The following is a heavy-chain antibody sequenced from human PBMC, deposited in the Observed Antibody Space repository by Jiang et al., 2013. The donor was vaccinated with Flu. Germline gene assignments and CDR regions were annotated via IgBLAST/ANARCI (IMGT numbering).Heavy chain of an antibody. Sequence: PGLVKPSETLSLTCTVSGGSMNYYYWSWIRQPPGKGLEWIGYISYSGSTNYNPSLKSRVTISVDTSQNHFSLKLNSVTAADTAVYYCARAGNSGWIFDYWGQGTLVTVSS. D-gene: IGHD6-19*01. V-gene: IGHV4-59*08. CDR3: ARAGNSGWIFDY. J-gene: IGHJ4*02. CDR1: GGSMNYYY. CDR2: ISYSGST.